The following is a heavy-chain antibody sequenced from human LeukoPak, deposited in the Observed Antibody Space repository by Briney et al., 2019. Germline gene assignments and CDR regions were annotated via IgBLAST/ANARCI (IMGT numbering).Heavy chain of an antibody. J-gene: IGHJ4*02. CDR3: ARSYYYGSGSYSDY. CDR2: ISAYNGNT. V-gene: IGHV1-18*01. Sequence: ASVTVSFKASGYTFTSYGISWVRQAPGQGLEWMGWISAYNGNTNYAQKLQGRVTMTTDTSTSTAYMELRSLRSDDTAVYYCARSYYYGSGSYSDYWGQGTLVTVSS. D-gene: IGHD3-10*01. CDR1: GYTFTSYG.